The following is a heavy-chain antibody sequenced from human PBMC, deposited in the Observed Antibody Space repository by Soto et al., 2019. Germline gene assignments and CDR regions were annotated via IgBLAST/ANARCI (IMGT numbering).Heavy chain of an antibody. CDR3: SRSGLALPYSASHWFDP. CDR2: ISDSGHYI. J-gene: IGHJ5*02. D-gene: IGHD3-22*01. CDR1: GFTFSTYG. V-gene: IGHV3-21*01. Sequence: EVQLVESGGGLVKPGGSLRLSCAASGFTFSTYGMNWVRQAPGKGLEWLSSISDSGHYIYYADSVKGRFTISRDNAKNSLFLQMNSLRGDDTAVYYCSRSGLALPYSASHWFDPWGHGTLVTVSS.